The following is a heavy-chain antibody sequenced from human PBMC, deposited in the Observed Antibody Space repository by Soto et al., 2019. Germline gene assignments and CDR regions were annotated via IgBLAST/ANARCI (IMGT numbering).Heavy chain of an antibody. CDR3: ATGPTTHS. CDR2: INPNSGAT. CDR1: GYTFTGYY. J-gene: IGHJ4*02. V-gene: IGHV1-2*04. Sequence: QVQLVQSGAEVKKPGASVKVSCKTSGYTFTGYYIHWVRQAPGQGLEWMGCINPNSGATNYAQKFRGWVTMTRDTSISTAYMEVSRLTSDDTAVYYCATGPTTHSWGQGTLVTASS. D-gene: IGHD2-15*01.